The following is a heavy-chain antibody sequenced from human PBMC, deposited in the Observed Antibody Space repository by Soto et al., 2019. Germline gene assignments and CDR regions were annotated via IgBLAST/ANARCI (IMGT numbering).Heavy chain of an antibody. CDR2: IKTDASEK. V-gene: IGHV3-7*01. CDR1: GFTLRSYW. D-gene: IGHD3-3*01. J-gene: IGHJ4*02. Sequence: GGSLRLSCAASGFTLRSYWMSWVRQAPGKGLEWLATIKTDASEKKYVDSVKGRFTVSRDNAKNSLYLQMDSLRAEDTAVYYCARERGGYYGYWGQGTPVTVSS. CDR3: ARERGGYYGY.